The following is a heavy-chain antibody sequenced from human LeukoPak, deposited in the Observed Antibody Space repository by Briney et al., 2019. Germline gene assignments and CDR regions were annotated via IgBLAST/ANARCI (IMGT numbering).Heavy chain of an antibody. D-gene: IGHD3-10*01. CDR3: ARDLQFVDY. CDR1: GYSISSGYY. Sequence: SETLSLTCTVSGYSISSGYYWGWIRQPPGKGLEWIGSIYHSGSTYYNPSLKSRVTMSVDTSKNQFSLKLSSVTAADTAVYYCARDLQFVDYWGQGTLVTVSS. J-gene: IGHJ4*02. V-gene: IGHV4-38-2*02. CDR2: IYHSGST.